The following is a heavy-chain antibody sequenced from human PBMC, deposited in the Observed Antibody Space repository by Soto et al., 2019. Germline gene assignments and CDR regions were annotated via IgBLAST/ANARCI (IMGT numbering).Heavy chain of an antibody. J-gene: IGHJ4*02. CDR1: GGSISSGGYY. V-gene: IGHV4-31*03. CDR3: ASGERTYYDFWRTSPALDY. Sequence: PSETLSLTCTVSGGSISSGGYYWSWIRQHPGKGLEWIGYIYYSGSTYYNPSLKSRVTISVDTSKNQFSLKLSSVTAADTAVYYCASGERTYYDFWRTSPALDYWGQGTLVTVSS. D-gene: IGHD3-3*01. CDR2: IYYSGST.